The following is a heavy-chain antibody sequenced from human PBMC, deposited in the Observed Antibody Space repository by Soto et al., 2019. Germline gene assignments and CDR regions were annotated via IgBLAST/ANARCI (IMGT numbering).Heavy chain of an antibody. CDR1: GGSFSGYY. V-gene: IGHV4-34*01. CDR2: INHSGST. D-gene: IGHD1-26*01. J-gene: IGHJ4*02. Sequence: PSETLSLTCAVYGGSFSGYYWTWIRQPPGTGLEWIGEINHSGSTNYNPSLKSRVTISVDTSKNQFSLKLTSVTAADTAVYYCARVFSGSYSDYWGQGTLVTVSS. CDR3: ARVFSGSYSDY.